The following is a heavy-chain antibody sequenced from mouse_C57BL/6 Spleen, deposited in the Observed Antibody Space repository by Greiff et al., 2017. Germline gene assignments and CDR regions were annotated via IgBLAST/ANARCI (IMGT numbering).Heavy chain of an antibody. D-gene: IGHD4-1*02. J-gene: IGHJ1*03. V-gene: IGHV1-55*01. Sequence: LQPGAELVKPGASVKMSCKASGYTFTSYWITRVKQRPGQGLEWIGDIYPGSGSTNYNEKFKSKATLTVDTSSSTAYMQLSSLTSEDSAVYFCARPPTGTDWYFDVWGTGTTGTVSS. CDR2: IYPGSGST. CDR3: ARPPTGTDWYFDV. CDR1: GYTFTSYW.